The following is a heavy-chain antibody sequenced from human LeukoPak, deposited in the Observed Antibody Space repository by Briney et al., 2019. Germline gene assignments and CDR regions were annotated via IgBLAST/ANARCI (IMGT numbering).Heavy chain of an antibody. CDR2: IRSKANNYAT. D-gene: IGHD6-19*01. V-gene: IGHV3-73*01. CDR3: AKTLAPIAVAGNDAFDI. J-gene: IGHJ3*02. CDR1: GFTFSGST. Sequence: GGSLRLSCAAAGFTFSGSTMHWVRQASGKGLEWVGRIRSKANNYATAYATSVKGRFTLSRDDSKNTAYLQMNSLRAEDTAVYYCAKTLAPIAVAGNDAFDIWGQGTMVTVSS.